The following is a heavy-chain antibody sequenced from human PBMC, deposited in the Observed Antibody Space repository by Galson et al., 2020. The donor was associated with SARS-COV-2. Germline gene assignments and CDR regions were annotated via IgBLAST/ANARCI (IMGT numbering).Heavy chain of an antibody. V-gene: IGHV1-8*02. J-gene: IGHJ5*02. Sequence: ASVKVSCKDSGYVFTSYNINWVRQAAGQGLEWMGWMNPDSGKAGFAQKFQGRITMTRDTSTGTAYMAINSLTSEDTAVYYCAKGLLVAKTWGQGTRVTVSS. CDR2: MNPDSGKA. CDR1: GYVFTSYN. CDR3: AKGLLVAKT. D-gene: IGHD5-12*01.